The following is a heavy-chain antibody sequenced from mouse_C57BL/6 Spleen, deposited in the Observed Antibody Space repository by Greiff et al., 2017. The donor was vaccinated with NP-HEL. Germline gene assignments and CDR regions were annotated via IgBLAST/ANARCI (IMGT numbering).Heavy chain of an antibody. CDR3: ARRGSSGYSFAY. D-gene: IGHD3-2*02. Sequence: EVQLQQSGPELVKPGASVKISCKASGYTFTDYYMNWVKQSHGKSLEWIGDINPNNGGTSYNQKFKGKATLTVDKSSSTAYMELRSLTSEDSAVYYCARRGSSGYSFAYWGQGTLVTVSA. CDR1: GYTFTDYY. CDR2: INPNNGGT. V-gene: IGHV1-26*01. J-gene: IGHJ3*01.